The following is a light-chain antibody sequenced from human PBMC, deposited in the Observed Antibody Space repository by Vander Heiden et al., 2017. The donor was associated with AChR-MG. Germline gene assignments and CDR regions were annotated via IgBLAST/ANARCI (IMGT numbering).Light chain of an antibody. Sequence: QPALTQPAPAPGSPGQSITIPCTGTRSDVGGYNYVSWYQQHPGKAPKLMIYEVSNRPSGVSNRFSGSKSGNTASLTISGLQAEDEADYYCSSYTSSSTGVVFGGGTKLTVL. V-gene: IGLV2-14*03. CDR3: SSYTSSSTGVV. CDR2: EVS. CDR1: RSDVGGYNY. J-gene: IGLJ2*01.